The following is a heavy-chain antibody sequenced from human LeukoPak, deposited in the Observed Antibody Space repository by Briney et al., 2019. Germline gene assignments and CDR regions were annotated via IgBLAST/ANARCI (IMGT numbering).Heavy chain of an antibody. Sequence: ASVKVSCKASGGTFSSYAISWVRQAPGQGLEWMGRIIPIFGTANYAQKFQGRVTINTDESTSTAYMELSSLRSEDTAVYYSATRGYYYYMDVWGKGTTVTVSS. CDR3: ATRGYYYYMDV. V-gene: IGHV1-69*05. CDR2: IIPIFGTA. D-gene: IGHD5-12*01. CDR1: GGTFSSYA. J-gene: IGHJ6*03.